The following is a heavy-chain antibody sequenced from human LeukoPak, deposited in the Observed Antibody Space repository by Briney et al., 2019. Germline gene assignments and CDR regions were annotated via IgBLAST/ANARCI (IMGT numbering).Heavy chain of an antibody. CDR1: GYSFTSYW. Sequence: GASLKISCKGSGYSFTSYWIGWVRPLPGKGLEWMGIIYPGDSDTRYSPSFQGQVTILADKSISTAYLQWSSLKASDTAMYYCARQGGDGYKADAFDIWGQGTMVTVSS. CDR3: ARQGGDGYKADAFDI. D-gene: IGHD5-24*01. J-gene: IGHJ3*02. CDR2: IYPGDSDT. V-gene: IGHV5-51*01.